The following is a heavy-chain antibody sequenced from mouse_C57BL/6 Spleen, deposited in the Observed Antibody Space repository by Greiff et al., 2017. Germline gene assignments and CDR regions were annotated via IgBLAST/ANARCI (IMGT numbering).Heavy chain of an antibody. Sequence: EVKVVESGGGLVQPGGSLKLSCAASGFTFSDYYMYWVRQTPEKRLEWVAYISNGGGSTYYPDTVKGRFTISRDNAKNTLYLQMSRLKSEDTAMYYCARDYGNYWYFDVWGTGTTVTVSS. CDR1: GFTFSDYY. V-gene: IGHV5-12*01. D-gene: IGHD2-1*01. CDR2: ISNGGGST. J-gene: IGHJ1*03. CDR3: ARDYGNYWYFDV.